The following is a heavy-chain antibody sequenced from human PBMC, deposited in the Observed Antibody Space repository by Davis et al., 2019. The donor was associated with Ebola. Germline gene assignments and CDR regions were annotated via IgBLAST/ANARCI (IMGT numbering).Heavy chain of an antibody. D-gene: IGHD6-25*01. CDR2: INHSGST. V-gene: IGHV4-34*01. CDR1: GGSFSNFY. J-gene: IGHJ4*02. Sequence: MPSETLSLTCAVYGGSFSNFYWSWIRQPPGKGLDWIGEINHSGSTNYNPSLKSRVTISVDTSKNQFSLKLSSVTAADTAVYYCARVSGYGLIGYWGQGTLVTVSS. CDR3: ARVSGYGLIGY.